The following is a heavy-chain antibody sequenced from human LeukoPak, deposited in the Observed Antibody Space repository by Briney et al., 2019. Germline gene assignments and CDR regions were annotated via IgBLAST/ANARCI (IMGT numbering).Heavy chain of an antibody. J-gene: IGHJ3*02. CDR2: IYYSGST. D-gene: IGHD1-26*01. CDR3: AGRVGDSAFDI. Sequence: NPSETLSLTCTVSGGSISSYYWSWIRQPPGKGLEWIGYIYYSGSTNYNPSLKSRVTISVDTSKNQFSLKLSSVTVADTAVYYCAGRVGDSAFDIWGPGTMVTVSS. CDR1: GGSISSYY. V-gene: IGHV4-59*08.